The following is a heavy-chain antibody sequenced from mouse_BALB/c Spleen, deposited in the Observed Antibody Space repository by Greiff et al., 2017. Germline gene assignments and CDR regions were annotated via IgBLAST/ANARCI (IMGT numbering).Heavy chain of an antibody. CDR1: GYTFTSYW. CDR2: IDPSDSYT. V-gene: IGHV1-69*02. J-gene: IGHJ2*01. Sequence: QVQLQQPGAELVKPGASVKLSCKASGYTFTSYWMHWVKQRPGQGLEWIGEIDPSDSYTNYNQKFKGKATLTVDKSSSTAYMQLSSLTSEDSAVYYCARDGYYWGQGTTLTVSS. CDR3: ARDGYY. D-gene: IGHD1-1*01.